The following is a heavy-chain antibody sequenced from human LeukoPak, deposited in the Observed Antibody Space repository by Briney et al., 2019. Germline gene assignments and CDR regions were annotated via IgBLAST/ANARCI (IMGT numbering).Heavy chain of an antibody. V-gene: IGHV4-59*08. J-gene: IGHJ4*02. Sequence: SETLSLTCTVSGGSISSYYWSWIRQPPGKGLEWIGYIYYSGSTNYNPSLKSRVTISVDTSKNQFSLKLSSVTAADTAVYYCASSTLWFGDYCFDCWGQGTLVTVSS. CDR1: GGSISSYY. D-gene: IGHD3-10*01. CDR3: ASSTLWFGDYCFDC. CDR2: IYYSGST.